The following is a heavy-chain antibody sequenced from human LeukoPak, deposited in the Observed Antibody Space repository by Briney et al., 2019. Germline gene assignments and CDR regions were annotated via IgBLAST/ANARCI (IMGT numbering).Heavy chain of an antibody. D-gene: IGHD3-9*01. CDR3: ATDQRYAFDY. J-gene: IGHJ4*02. CDR1: GFSFTDYP. Sequence: GGSLRLSCATSGFSFTDYPMNWVRQAPGKGMEWISNIRTTAEGAKYAYYADSVKGRVTISRDDGKNTLYLHMNSLRDDDTAVYYCATDQRYAFDYWGQGILVTVSS. CDR2: IRTTAEGAKYA. V-gene: IGHV3-48*02.